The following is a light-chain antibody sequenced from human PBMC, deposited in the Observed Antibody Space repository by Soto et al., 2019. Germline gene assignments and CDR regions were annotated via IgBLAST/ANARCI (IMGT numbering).Light chain of an antibody. Sequence: EIVMSQSPATLSVYPGERATLSCRASQSVSNKLVWYQQKPGQAPRLLIYAASTRATGIPARFSGSGSETEFTLTISSLQSEDLAVYYCQQYANWPKTFGQGSMVDVK. V-gene: IGKV3-15*01. CDR1: QSVSNK. J-gene: IGKJ1*01. CDR2: AAS. CDR3: QQYANWPKT.